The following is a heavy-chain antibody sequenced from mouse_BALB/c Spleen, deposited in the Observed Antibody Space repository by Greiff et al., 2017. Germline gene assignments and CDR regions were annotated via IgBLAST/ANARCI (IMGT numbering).Heavy chain of an antibody. J-gene: IGHJ4*01. V-gene: IGHV14-3*02. CDR3: GIAGNSYAMDY. D-gene: IGHD2-1*01. CDR1: GFNIKDTY. Sequence: VQLQQSGAELVKPGASVKLSCTASGFNIKDTYMHWVKQRPEQGLEWIGRIDPANGNTKYDPKFQGKATITADTSSNTAYLQLSSLTSEDTAVYYCGIAGNSYAMDYWGQGTSVTVSS. CDR2: IDPANGNT.